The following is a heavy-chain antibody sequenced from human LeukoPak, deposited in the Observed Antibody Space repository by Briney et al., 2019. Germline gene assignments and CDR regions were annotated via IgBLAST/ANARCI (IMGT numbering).Heavy chain of an antibody. J-gene: IGHJ6*02. Sequence: PSETLSLTCAVYGGSFSGYYWSWIRQPPGKGLEWIGAINHSGSTNYNPSLKSRVTISVDTSKNQFSLKLSSVTAADTAVYYCASCPAYYYGMDVWGQGTTVTVSS. CDR2: INHSGST. CDR3: ASCPAYYYGMDV. V-gene: IGHV4-34*01. CDR1: GGSFSGYY.